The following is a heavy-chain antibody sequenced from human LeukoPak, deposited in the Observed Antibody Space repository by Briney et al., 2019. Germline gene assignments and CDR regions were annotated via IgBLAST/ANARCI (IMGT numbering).Heavy chain of an antibody. D-gene: IGHD6-13*01. V-gene: IGHV3-49*04. CDR2: IRSKTFGGST. J-gene: IGHJ4*02. CDR3: TRGANGIAATGRAEDF. CDR1: GFTFGDHA. Sequence: GRSLRLSCLASGFTFGDHAMSWVRQAPGKGLEWVGFIRSKTFGGSTEYTASVNGRYTISRDDSKSIAYLQMNSLKTEDTAVYYCTRGANGIAATGRAEDFWGQGTRVTVS.